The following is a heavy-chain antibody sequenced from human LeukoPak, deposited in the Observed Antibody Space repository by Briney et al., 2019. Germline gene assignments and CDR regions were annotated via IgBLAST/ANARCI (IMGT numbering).Heavy chain of an antibody. Sequence: GASVKISCKSSGGPFDNYAINWVRQAPGQGLEWMGRIIPSLNRANYAQIRVTITADKSTATAYMELSSLRSEDTAVYYCASNFFGVVKDAFDIWGQGTMVTVSS. CDR2: IIPSLNRA. CDR1: GGPFDNYA. V-gene: IGHV1-69*04. D-gene: IGHD3-3*01. J-gene: IGHJ3*02. CDR3: ASNFFGVVKDAFDI.